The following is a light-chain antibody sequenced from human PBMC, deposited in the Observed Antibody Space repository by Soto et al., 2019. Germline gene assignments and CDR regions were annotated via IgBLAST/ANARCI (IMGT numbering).Light chain of an antibody. CDR2: DVT. J-gene: IGLJ1*01. V-gene: IGLV2-14*03. CDR1: SSDVGGYNY. CDR3: SSYTSSSTYV. Sequence: QSVLTRPASVSGSPGQSITISCTGTSSDVGGYNYVSWYQQHPGKAPKLMIYDVTNRPSGVSNRFSGSKSGYTASLTISGLQAEDEADYYCSSYTSSSTYVLGTGTKVTVL.